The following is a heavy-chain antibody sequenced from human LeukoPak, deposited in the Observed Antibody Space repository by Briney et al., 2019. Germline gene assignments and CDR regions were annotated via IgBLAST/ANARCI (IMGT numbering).Heavy chain of an antibody. J-gene: IGHJ4*02. CDR3: ARLGYYDSSGYLELDY. CDR2: ISAYNGNT. CDR1: GYTFTSNG. V-gene: IGHV1-18*01. Sequence: ASVKVSCKASGYTFTSNGISLVRQAPGQGLEWMGWISAYNGNTNYAQKLQGRVTMTTDTSTSTAYMELRSLRYGDTAVYYCARLGYYDSSGYLELDYWGQGTLVTVSS. D-gene: IGHD3-22*01.